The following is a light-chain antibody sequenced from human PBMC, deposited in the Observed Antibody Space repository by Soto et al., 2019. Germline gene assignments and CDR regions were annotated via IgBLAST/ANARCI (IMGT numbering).Light chain of an antibody. CDR3: QSYDSSLEV. V-gene: IGLV1-40*01. CDR1: SSNIGAGYD. CDR2: GNS. J-gene: IGLJ1*01. Sequence: QAVVTQPPSVSGAPGQRVTISCTGSSSNIGAGYDVHWYQQLPGTAPKLLIYGNSNRPSGVPDRFSGPKSGTSASLAITGLQAEDEADYYCQSYDSSLEVFGTGTKLTVL.